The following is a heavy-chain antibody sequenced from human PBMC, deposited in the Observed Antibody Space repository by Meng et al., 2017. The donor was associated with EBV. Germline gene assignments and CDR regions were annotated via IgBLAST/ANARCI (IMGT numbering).Heavy chain of an antibody. CDR1: GGSVNGYF. J-gene: IGHJ4*02. CDR3: ARVSPKRYFDYLAPPDY. D-gene: IGHD3-9*01. CDR2: LHHSGST. Sequence: QVQLQQWGAGLLKPSEXLSLPGAVYGGSVNGYFWSWIRQPPGKGLEWIGELHHSGSTNYNPSLKSRLRISVDTSKNQFSLNLTSVTAADTAVYYCARVSPKRYFDYLAPPDYWGQGTLVTVSS. V-gene: IGHV4-34*01.